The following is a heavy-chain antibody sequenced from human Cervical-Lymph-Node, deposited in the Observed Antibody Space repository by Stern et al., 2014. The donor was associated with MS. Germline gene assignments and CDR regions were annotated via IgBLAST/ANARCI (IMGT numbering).Heavy chain of an antibody. CDR1: GYNFARYW. CDR3: ARRGDGYNGADH. Sequence: EVQLVESGAEVKKPGESLKISCKVSGYNFARYWIGWVRQMPGKGLEWMAVINPGDYDTRYSPSFHGQITISSDKPINTAYLQWSSLRASDTATYFCARRGDGYNGADHWGQGTQVTVSS. D-gene: IGHD5-24*01. V-gene: IGHV5-51*04. CDR2: INPGDYDT. J-gene: IGHJ4*02.